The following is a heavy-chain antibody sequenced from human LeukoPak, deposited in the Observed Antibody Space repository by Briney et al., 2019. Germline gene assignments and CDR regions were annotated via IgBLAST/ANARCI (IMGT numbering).Heavy chain of an antibody. D-gene: IGHD2-2*01. CDR2: IYYSGST. V-gene: IGHV4-30-4*08. CDR3: ASYCSSTSCYRNWFDP. CDR1: GFTFSSYA. Sequence: LRLSCAASGFTFSSYAMSWIRQPPGKGLEWIGYIYYSGSTYYNPSLKSRVTISVDTSKNQFSLKLSSVTAADTAVYYCASYCSSTSCYRNWFDPWGQGTLVTVSS. J-gene: IGHJ5*02.